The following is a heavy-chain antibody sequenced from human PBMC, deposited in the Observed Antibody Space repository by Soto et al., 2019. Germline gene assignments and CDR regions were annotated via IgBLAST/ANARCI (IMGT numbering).Heavy chain of an antibody. CDR3: ARLGYYYDSSGYYYAFDY. CDR2: IYYSGST. CDR1: GGSISSYY. Sequence: PSATLSLTCTVSGGSISSYYWSWIRQPPGKGQKWIGYIYYSGSTNYNPSLKSRVTISVDTSKNQFSLKLSSVTAADTAVYYCARLGYYYDSSGYYYAFDYWGQGTLVTVS. D-gene: IGHD3-22*01. J-gene: IGHJ4*02. V-gene: IGHV4-59*01.